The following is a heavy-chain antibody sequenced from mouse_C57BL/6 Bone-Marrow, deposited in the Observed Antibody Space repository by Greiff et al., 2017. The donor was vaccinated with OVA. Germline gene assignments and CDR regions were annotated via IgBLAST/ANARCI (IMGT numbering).Heavy chain of an antibody. J-gene: IGHJ4*01. CDR3: ARKDGTNYYAMDY. CDR2: ISYDGSN. D-gene: IGHD4-1*01. V-gene: IGHV3-6*01. Sequence: EVQLVESGPGLVKPSQSLSLTCSVTGYSITSGYYWNWIRQFPGNKLEWMGYISYDGSNNYNPSLKNRISITRDTSKNQFFLKLNSVTTEDTATYYCARKDGTNYYAMDYWGQGTSVTVSS. CDR1: GYSITSGYY.